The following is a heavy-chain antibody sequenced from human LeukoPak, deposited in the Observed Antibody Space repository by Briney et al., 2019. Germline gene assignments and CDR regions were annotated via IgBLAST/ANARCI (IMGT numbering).Heavy chain of an antibody. CDR1: GFTFSSYG. J-gene: IGHJ4*02. Sequence: GGSLRPSCAASGFTFSSYGMHWVRQAPGKGLEWVAFIRYDGSNKYYADSVKGRFTISRDNSKNTLYLQMSSLRAEDTAVYYCVKDKRGLRDPPYFDYWGQGTLVTVSS. CDR2: IRYDGSNK. D-gene: IGHD4-17*01. V-gene: IGHV3-30*02. CDR3: VKDKRGLRDPPYFDY.